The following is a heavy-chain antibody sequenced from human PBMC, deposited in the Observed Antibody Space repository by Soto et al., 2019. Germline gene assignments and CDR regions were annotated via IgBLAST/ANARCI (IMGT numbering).Heavy chain of an antibody. CDR2: ISYDGSNK. D-gene: IGHD5-12*01. J-gene: IGHJ6*02. Sequence: VGSLSLSCAASGFTFSSYAMHWVRQAPGKGLEWVAVISYDGSNKYYADSVKGRFTISRDNSKNTLYLQMNSLRAEDTAVYYCARDRGYRDGYRYYYGMDVWGQGTTVTVSS. CDR1: GFTFSSYA. CDR3: ARDRGYRDGYRYYYGMDV. V-gene: IGHV3-30-3*01.